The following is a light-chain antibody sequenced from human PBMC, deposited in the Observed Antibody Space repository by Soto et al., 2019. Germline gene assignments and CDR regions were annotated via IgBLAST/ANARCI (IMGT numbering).Light chain of an antibody. Sequence: DIQMTQSPSSLSASVGDRVTITCRASRGIGSWLVWYQQKPGQAPKSLISGASNLQSGVPSRFSGSGSGTDFTLTISSLQPEDFATYYCKQYTTYPLTFGGGTKVEI. CDR1: RGIGSW. J-gene: IGKJ4*01. V-gene: IGKV1D-16*01. CDR3: KQYTTYPLT. CDR2: GAS.